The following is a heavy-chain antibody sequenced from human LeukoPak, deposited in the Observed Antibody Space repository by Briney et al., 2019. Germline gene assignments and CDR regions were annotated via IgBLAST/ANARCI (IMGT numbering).Heavy chain of an antibody. V-gene: IGHV4-4*02. Sequence: PSGTLSLTCVVSGSSINIDTWWTWVRQSPGKGLEWIGDIFDTGSSNYNPSLKSRVTMTVDTSKNQFSPKLSSVTAADTAVYYCARDRWGWFDPWGQGTLVIVSS. J-gene: IGHJ5*02. CDR3: ARDRWGWFDP. D-gene: IGHD1-26*01. CDR1: GSSINIDTW. CDR2: IFDTGSS.